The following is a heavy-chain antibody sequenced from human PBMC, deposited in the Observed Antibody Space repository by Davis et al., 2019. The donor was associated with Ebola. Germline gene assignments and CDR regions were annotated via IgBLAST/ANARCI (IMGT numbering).Heavy chain of an antibody. Sequence: SGPTLVKPTQTLTLTCTFSGFSLSTSAMGVGWIRQPPGKALEWLALIYWDDDKRYRPSLKSRLTITKDTSKNQVVLTMINMDPVDTATYYCAHRLGRFGEWNFDYWGLGTLVTVSS. V-gene: IGHV2-5*02. CDR3: AHRLGRFGEWNFDY. J-gene: IGHJ4*02. CDR2: IYWDDDK. D-gene: IGHD3-10*01. CDR1: GFSLSTSAMG.